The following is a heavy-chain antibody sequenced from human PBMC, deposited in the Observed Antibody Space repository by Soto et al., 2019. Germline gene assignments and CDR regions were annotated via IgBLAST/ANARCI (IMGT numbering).Heavy chain of an antibody. CDR3: AIGEFLNWFDP. CDR1: GYTFTSYA. CDR2: INAGNGNT. D-gene: IGHD3-10*01. Sequence: QVQLVQSGAEVKKPGASVKVSCKASGYTFTSYAMHWVRQAPGQRLEWMGWINAGNGNTKYSQKFQGRVTITRDTAASTAYMALSSLRSEDTAVYYCAIGEFLNWFDPWGQGTLVTVAS. J-gene: IGHJ5*02. V-gene: IGHV1-3*01.